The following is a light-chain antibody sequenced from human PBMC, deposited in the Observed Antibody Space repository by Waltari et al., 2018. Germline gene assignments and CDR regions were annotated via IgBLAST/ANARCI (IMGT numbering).Light chain of an antibody. V-gene: IGLV1-51*01. CDR3: GTWHSTLSTVV. CDR1: SSTIGYNY. CDR2: DND. J-gene: IGLJ2*01. Sequence: QSVLTQPPSVSAAPGQKVTISCPGSSSTIGYNYVSWYQQLPGTAPRLLIYDNDQRPSGIPDRFSASKSGSSATLVITGLQTGDEADYYCGTWHSTLSTVVFGGATKVTVL.